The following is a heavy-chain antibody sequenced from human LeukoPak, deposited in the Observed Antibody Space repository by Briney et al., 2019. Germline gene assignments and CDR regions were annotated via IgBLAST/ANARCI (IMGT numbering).Heavy chain of an antibody. V-gene: IGHV4-59*01. D-gene: IGHD2-2*01. Sequence: PSETLSLTCTVSGDSISSYHWSWIRQPPGKGLEWIRYIYYSASTNYNPSLKSRVTISVDMSKNQFSLKLTSVTAADTAVYYCARCPVGSNSYFYMDVWGKGTTVTVSS. CDR1: GDSISSYH. J-gene: IGHJ6*03. CDR2: IYYSAST. CDR3: ARCPVGSNSYFYMDV.